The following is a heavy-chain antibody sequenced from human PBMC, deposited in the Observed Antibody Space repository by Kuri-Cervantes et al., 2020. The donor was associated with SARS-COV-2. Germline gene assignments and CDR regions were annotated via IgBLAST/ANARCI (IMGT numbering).Heavy chain of an antibody. Sequence: ASVKVSCKASGDTFTGYYVHWIRQAPGEGLEWMGWNNPKSGCTNYAQKFQGWVTMTRETSISTAYMELSRLRSDDTAVYYCARGPAITIFGVLRGRENWFDPWGQGTLVTVSS. CDR3: ARGPAITIFGVLRGRENWFDP. CDR2: NNPKSGCT. J-gene: IGHJ5*02. CDR1: GDTFTGYY. D-gene: IGHD3-3*01. V-gene: IGHV1-2*04.